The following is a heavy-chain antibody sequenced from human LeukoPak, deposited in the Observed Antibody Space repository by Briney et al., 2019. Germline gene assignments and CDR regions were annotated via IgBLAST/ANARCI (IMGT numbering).Heavy chain of an antibody. Sequence: ASVKVSCKASGYTFTGQFMHWVRQAPGQGLEWMGWMNPITGDTNYAQSFQGRLAMTRDTTISTAYMELSRLTSDDTAVYYCASYPRYMSSPPFDYWGQGTLLTVSS. CDR1: GYTFTGQF. CDR2: MNPITGDT. CDR3: ASYPRYMSSPPFDY. V-gene: IGHV1-2*02. D-gene: IGHD3-9*01. J-gene: IGHJ4*02.